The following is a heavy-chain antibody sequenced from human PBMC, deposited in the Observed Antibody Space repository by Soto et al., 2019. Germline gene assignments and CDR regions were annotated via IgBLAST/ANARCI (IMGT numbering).Heavy chain of an antibody. CDR3: ASQDPPRDRYCTSYSCYDGWFES. D-gene: IGHD2-2*01. J-gene: IGHJ5*01. CDR1: GGAFGTFA. Sequence: QVQLDQSGAEVKKPGSSVKVSCKASGGAFGTFAISWVRQAPGQGLEWVGGIIPIFGKAHYAQIFKGRVTISAEASADTGYMEVNSLTSAYTAVYFCASQDPPRDRYCTSYSCYDGWFESWGQGTLVTVST. V-gene: IGHV1-69*01. CDR2: IIPIFGKA.